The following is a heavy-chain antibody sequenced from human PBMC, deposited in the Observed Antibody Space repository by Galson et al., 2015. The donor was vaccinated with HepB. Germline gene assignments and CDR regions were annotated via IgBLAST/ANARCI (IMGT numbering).Heavy chain of an antibody. V-gene: IGHV1-3*01. CDR2: INAGNGNT. CDR3: ARGNSRYSYGYMVFGY. CDR1: GYTFTSYA. D-gene: IGHD5-18*01. J-gene: IGHJ4*02. Sequence: SVKVSCKASGYTFTSYAMHWVRQAPGQRLEWMGWINAGNGNTKYSQKFQGRVTITRDTSASTAYMELSSLRSEDTAVYYCARGNSRYSYGYMVFGYWGQGTLVTVSS.